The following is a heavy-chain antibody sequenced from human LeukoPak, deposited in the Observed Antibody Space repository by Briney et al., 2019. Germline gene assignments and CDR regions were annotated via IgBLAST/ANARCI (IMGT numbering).Heavy chain of an antibody. CDR3: ARSADNYYHDSSGYYSLDY. CDR1: GGTFSSYA. CDR2: IIPIFGTA. J-gene: IGHJ4*02. D-gene: IGHD3-22*01. Sequence: SVKVSCKASGGTFSSYAISWVRQAPGQGLEWMGGIIPIFGTANYAQKFQGRVTITADESTSTAYMELSSLRSEDTAVYYCARSADNYYHDSSGYYSLDYCGQGTLVTVSS. V-gene: IGHV1-69*13.